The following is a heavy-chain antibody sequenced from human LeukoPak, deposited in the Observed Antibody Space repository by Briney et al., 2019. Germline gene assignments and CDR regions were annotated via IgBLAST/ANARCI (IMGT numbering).Heavy chain of an antibody. J-gene: IGHJ6*02. CDR3: ASPYCSGGSCGYYYGMDV. V-gene: IGHV1-8*01. D-gene: IGHD2-15*01. Sequence: ASVKVSCKASGYTFTSYDIHWVRQATGQGLEWMGWMNPNSGNTGYAQKFQGRVTMTRNTSISTAYMELSSLRSEDTAVYYCASPYCSGGSCGYYYGMDVWGQGTTVTVSS. CDR1: GYTFTSYD. CDR2: MNPNSGNT.